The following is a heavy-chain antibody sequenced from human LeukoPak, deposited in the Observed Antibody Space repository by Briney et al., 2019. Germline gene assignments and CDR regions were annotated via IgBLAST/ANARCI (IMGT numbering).Heavy chain of an antibody. Sequence: GGSLRLSCAASGFTFSSYWMSWVRQAPGKGLEWVANIKQGGSEKYYVDSVKGRFTISRDNAKNSLYLQMNSLRAEDTAVYYCARGSAGTAFDAFDIWGQGTMVTVSS. CDR2: IKQGGSEK. D-gene: IGHD6-13*01. CDR3: ARGSAGTAFDAFDI. CDR1: GFTFSSYW. V-gene: IGHV3-7*03. J-gene: IGHJ3*02.